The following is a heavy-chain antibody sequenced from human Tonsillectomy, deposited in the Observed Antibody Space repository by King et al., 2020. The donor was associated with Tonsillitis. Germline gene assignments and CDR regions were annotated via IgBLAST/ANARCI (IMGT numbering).Heavy chain of an antibody. J-gene: IGHJ2*01. CDR2: ISSSGSTI. CDR1: GFTFSDYY. D-gene: IGHD2-2*01. CDR3: AGRIVVVPAAKFYWYFDL. Sequence: QLVQSGGGLVKPGGSLRLSCAASGFTFSDYYMSWIRQAPGKGLEWVSYISSSGSTIYYADSVKGRFTISRDNAKNSLYLQMNSLRAEDTAVYYCAGRIVVVPAAKFYWYFDLWGRGTLVTVSS. V-gene: IGHV3-11*01.